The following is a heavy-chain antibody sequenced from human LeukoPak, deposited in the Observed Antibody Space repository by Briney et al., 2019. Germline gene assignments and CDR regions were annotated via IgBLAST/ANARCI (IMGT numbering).Heavy chain of an antibody. Sequence: ASVKVSCKASGYTFTSYYMHWVRQAPGQGLEWTGIINPSGGSTSYAQKFQGRVTMTRDTSTSTVYMELSSLRSEDTAVYYCARVLYYDSSGYHYYYYYGMDVWGQGTTVTVSS. V-gene: IGHV1-46*01. D-gene: IGHD3-22*01. J-gene: IGHJ6*02. CDR1: GYTFTSYY. CDR2: INPSGGST. CDR3: ARVLYYDSSGYHYYYYYGMDV.